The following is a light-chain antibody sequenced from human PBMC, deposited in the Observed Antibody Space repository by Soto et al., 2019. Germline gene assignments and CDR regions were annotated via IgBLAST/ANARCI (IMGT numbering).Light chain of an antibody. CDR3: ATWDDNLNGLV. V-gene: IGLV1-44*01. CDR1: TSNIGTNT. CDR2: VNN. Sequence: QSVLTQPPSASGTPGQTVTMSCSGSTSNIGTNTVTWYQQLPGSAPKVLIFVNNQRRSGVPDRFSGSKSGTSAFLAITGLQFEDEADYYCATWDDNLNGLVFGEGTKLTVL. J-gene: IGLJ2*01.